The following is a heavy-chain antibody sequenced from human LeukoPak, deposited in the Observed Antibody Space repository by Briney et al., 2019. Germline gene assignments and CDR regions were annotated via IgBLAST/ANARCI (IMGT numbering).Heavy chain of an antibody. V-gene: IGHV3-23*01. CDR2: ITGTGGK. Sequence: GGSLRLSCAVSGFTLTNHGVSWVRQAPGKGLEWVSIITGTGGKYFGDSVKGRFVLSRDNSKNTVYMQMSSLRAEDTATYYCAKDYCRDGNCPFPFLDSWGQGTQVTVSS. J-gene: IGHJ4*02. D-gene: IGHD2-15*01. CDR3: AKDYCRDGNCPFPFLDS. CDR1: GFTLTNHG.